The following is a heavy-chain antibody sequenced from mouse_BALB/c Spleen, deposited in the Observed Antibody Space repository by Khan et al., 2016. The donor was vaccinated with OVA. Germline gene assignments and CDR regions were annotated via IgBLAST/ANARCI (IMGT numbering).Heavy chain of an antibody. CDR2: IYPGDGRT. V-gene: IGHV1S81*02. Sequence: QVQLQQPGAELVKPGASVRLSCKASGYTFTNYWIHWVSQRPGQGLEWIGEIYPGDGRTNFNEQFKRKATLTVDKSSSTSYMQRSSLTSGDSAVYYCARNAYFGNYFDYWGQGTTLTVSS. J-gene: IGHJ2*01. D-gene: IGHD2-10*01. CDR1: GYTFTNYW. CDR3: ARNAYFGNYFDY.